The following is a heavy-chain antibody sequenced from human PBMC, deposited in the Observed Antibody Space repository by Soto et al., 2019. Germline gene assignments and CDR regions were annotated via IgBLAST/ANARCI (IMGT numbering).Heavy chain of an antibody. J-gene: IGHJ4*02. D-gene: IGHD2-2*01. CDR2: INAGNGNT. Sequence: GASVKVSCKASGYTFTSYAMHWVRQAPGQRLEWMGWINAGNGNTKYSQKFQGRVTITRDTSASTAYMELSSLRSEDTAVYYCARDPPYCSSTSCPFDYWGQGTLVTVSS. V-gene: IGHV1-3*01. CDR3: ARDPPYCSSTSCPFDY. CDR1: GYTFTSYA.